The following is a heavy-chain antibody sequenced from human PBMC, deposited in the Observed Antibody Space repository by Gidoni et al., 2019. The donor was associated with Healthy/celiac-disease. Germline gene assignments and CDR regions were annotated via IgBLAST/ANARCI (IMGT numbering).Heavy chain of an antibody. CDR1: GFTFSSYW. CDR2: INSDGSST. J-gene: IGHJ6*02. Sequence: EVQLVESGGGLVQPGGSLRLSCAASGFTFSSYWMHWVRQAPGKGLVWVSRINSDGSSTSYADSVKGRLTISRDNAKNTLYLQMNSLRAEDTAVYYCARSSLRYYYGMDVWGQGTTVTVSS. CDR3: ARSSLRYYYGMDV. V-gene: IGHV3-74*01.